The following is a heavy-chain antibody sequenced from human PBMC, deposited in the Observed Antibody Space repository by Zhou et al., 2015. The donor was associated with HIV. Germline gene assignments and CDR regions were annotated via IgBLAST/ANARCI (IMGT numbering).Heavy chain of an antibody. V-gene: IGHV3-15*01. Sequence: EVQLVESGGRLSSAWGGSLKLSCAASAFTFSGHWMHWVRQAPGKGLEWVGRIKNKNRGETSEYAIPVRDRFIISRDDSKNTLYLQMNSLKTEDTAVYYCTTDPSAFDIWGQGTMVTVSS. CDR1: AFTFSGHW. J-gene: IGHJ3*02. CDR2: IKNKNRGETS. CDR3: TTDPSAFDI.